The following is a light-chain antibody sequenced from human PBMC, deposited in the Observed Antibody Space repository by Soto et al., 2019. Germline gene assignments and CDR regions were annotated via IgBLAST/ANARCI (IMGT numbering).Light chain of an antibody. CDR2: WAS. J-gene: IGKJ1*01. CDR1: QSVFSNSNNKNC. V-gene: IGKV4-1*01. Sequence: DIVMTQSPDSLAVSLGERATINCKSSQSVFSNSNNKNCIAWYQQKSGQPPKLLIYWASSRESGVPDRFSGDGSGTDFTLTISRLQAEDVANYYCQHYYSIPWTFGQGTRVEIK. CDR3: QHYYSIPWT.